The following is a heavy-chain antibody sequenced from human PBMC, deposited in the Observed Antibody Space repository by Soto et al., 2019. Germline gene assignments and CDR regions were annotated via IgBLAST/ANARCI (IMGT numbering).Heavy chain of an antibody. J-gene: IGHJ5*02. CDR3: AREHVSLNWFDP. CDR2: IYYSGST. V-gene: IGHV4-31*03. D-gene: IGHD3-16*01. Sequence: PSETLSLTCTVSGGSISSGGYYWSWIRQHPGKGLEWIGYIYYSGSTYYNPSLKSRVTISVDTSKNQFSLKLSSVTAADTAVYYCAREHVSLNWFDPWGQGTLVTVSS. CDR1: GGSISSGGYY.